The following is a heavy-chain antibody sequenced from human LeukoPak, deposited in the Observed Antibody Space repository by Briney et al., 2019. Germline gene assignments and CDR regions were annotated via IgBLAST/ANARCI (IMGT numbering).Heavy chain of an antibody. CDR1: GFTFSSYS. CDR3: AREGVAGNPFYYYYGMDV. Sequence: GGSLRLSCAASGFTFSSYSMNWVRQAPGKGLEWVSSISSSSSYIYYADSVKGRFTISRDNAKNSLYLQMNSLRAEDTAVYYCAREGVAGNPFYYYYGMDVWGQGTTVTVSS. J-gene: IGHJ6*02. V-gene: IGHV3-21*01. CDR2: ISSSSSYI. D-gene: IGHD6-19*01.